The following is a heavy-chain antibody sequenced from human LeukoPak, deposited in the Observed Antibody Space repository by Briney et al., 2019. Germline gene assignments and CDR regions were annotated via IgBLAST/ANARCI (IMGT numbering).Heavy chain of an antibody. CDR3: VSFYETY. Sequence: GGSLSLSCAASGNYWMHWVRQAPGKGLVWVSHINSDGSWTSYADSVKGRFTISKDNAKNTVYLQMNSLRAEDTAVYYCVSFYETYWGRGTLVTVSS. V-gene: IGHV3-74*01. CDR2: INSDGSWT. J-gene: IGHJ4*02. CDR1: GNYW. D-gene: IGHD2/OR15-2a*01.